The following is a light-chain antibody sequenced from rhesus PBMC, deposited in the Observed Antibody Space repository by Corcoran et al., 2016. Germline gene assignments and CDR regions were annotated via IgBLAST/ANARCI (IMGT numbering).Light chain of an antibody. CDR2: EVS. V-gene: IGLV2-19*02. CDR3: SSDSGSGTYI. J-gene: IGLJ1*01. CDR1: SSDIGYYNA. Sequence: QAAPTQSPSVSGSVGQSVTIFCTGTSSDIGYYNAVSWYQQHPGKAPKLMIYEVSKRPSGVADRFSGSKSGNTASLTISGLQAEDEADDYCSSDSGSGTYISGAGTRLTVL.